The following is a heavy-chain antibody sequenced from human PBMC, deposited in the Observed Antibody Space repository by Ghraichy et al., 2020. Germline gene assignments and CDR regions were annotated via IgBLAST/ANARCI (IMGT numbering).Heavy chain of an antibody. CDR2: ISGSGGST. J-gene: IGHJ4*02. V-gene: IGHV3-23*01. D-gene: IGHD3-16*01. CDR1: GFTFSSYA. CDR3: AKASIMITFGACDY. Sequence: GGSLRLSCAASGFTFSSYAMSWVRQAPGKGLEWVSAISGSGGSTYYADSVKGRFTISRDNSKNTLYLQMNSLRAEDTAVYYCAKASIMITFGACDYWGQGTLVTVSS.